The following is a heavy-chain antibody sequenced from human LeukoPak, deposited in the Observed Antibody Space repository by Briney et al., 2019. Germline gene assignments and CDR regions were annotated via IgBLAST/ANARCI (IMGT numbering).Heavy chain of an antibody. V-gene: IGHV3-73*01. D-gene: IGHD5-12*01. CDR2: IRSKADNYAT. CDR3: SRQVDSVHDY. CDR1: GFTFSGSH. Sequence: GGSLRLSCAASGFTFSGSHMHWVRQASGKGLEWVGHIRSKADNYATAYGASVTGRFTISRDDSKNMAYLQMDSLKTEDTAIYYRSRQVDSVHDYWGRGILVTVSS. J-gene: IGHJ4*02.